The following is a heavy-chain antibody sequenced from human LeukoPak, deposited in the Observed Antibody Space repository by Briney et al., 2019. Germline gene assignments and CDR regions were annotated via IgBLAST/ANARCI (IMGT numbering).Heavy chain of an antibody. Sequence: GGSLRLSCAASGFTFSSYSMNWVRQAPGKGLEWVSYISSSSSTIYYADSVKGRFTISRDNAKNSLYLQMNSLRAEDTAVYYCARVFTIFGVVIRWFDPWGQGTLVTVSS. V-gene: IGHV3-48*01. CDR3: ARVFTIFGVVIRWFDP. D-gene: IGHD3-3*01. CDR1: GFTFSSYS. J-gene: IGHJ5*02. CDR2: ISSSSSTI.